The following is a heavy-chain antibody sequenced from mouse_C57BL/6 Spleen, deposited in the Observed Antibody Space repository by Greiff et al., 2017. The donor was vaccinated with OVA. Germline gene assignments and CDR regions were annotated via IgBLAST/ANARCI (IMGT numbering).Heavy chain of an antibody. D-gene: IGHD2-12*01. CDR3: ARTYNYRYFDV. CDR2: IYPGSGNT. J-gene: IGHJ1*03. CDR1: GYSFTSYY. V-gene: IGHV1-66*01. Sequence: QVQLKQSGPELVKPGASVKISCKASGYSFTSYYIHWVKQRPGQGLEWIGWIYPGSGNTKYNEKFKGKATLTADTSSSTAYMQLSSLTSEDSAVYYCARTYNYRYFDVWGTGTTVTVSS.